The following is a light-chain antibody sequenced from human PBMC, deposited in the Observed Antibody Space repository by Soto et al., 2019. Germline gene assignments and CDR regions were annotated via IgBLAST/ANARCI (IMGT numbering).Light chain of an antibody. V-gene: IGKV3D-7*01. CDR1: QSVSSSY. CDR3: QQDYNLL. J-gene: IGKJ4*01. Sequence: PGERVTLSCRASQSVSSSYLTWYQQKPGQAPRLLIYGASTRATSIPARFSGSGSGTDFTLTISSPQPEDFAVYYCQQDYNLLFGGGTKVEIK. CDR2: GAS.